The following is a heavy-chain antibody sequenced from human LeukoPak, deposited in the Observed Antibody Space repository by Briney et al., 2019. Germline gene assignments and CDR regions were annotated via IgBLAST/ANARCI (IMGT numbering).Heavy chain of an antibody. Sequence: GGSLRLSCAASGFTFSNSYMSWVRQAPGKGLEWVSLIYPSGNIYYADSVKGRFTISRDNSKNTLFLQMNSLRAEDTAIYYCARTFVSGDGYRVGYFDYWGQGTLVTVSS. J-gene: IGHJ4*02. V-gene: IGHV3-53*01. CDR1: GFTFSNSY. CDR3: ARTFVSGDGYRVGYFDY. CDR2: IYPSGNI. D-gene: IGHD5-24*01.